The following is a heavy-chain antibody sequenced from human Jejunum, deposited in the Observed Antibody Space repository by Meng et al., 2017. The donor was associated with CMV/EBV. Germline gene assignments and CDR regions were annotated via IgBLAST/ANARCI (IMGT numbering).Heavy chain of an antibody. D-gene: IGHD3-3*01. CDR2: ISGYNGDT. V-gene: IGHV1-18*01. Sequence: YGINWVRQAPGQGLEWMGWISGYNGDTNYLQKLQGRVTLTTDKFTSTAYMELRSLTSDDTAVYFCARRGIFGADNDPRYFYGMDVWGQGTTVTVSS. CDR1: YG. J-gene: IGHJ6*02. CDR3: ARRGIFGADNDPRYFYGMDV.